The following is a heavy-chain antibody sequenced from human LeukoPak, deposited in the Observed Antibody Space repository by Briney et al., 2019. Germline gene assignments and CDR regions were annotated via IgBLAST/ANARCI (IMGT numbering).Heavy chain of an antibody. Sequence: ASVNVSFKASGYTFTIYAMNWVRQAPGQGLEWMGWINTNTGNPTYAQGFTGRFVFSLDTSVSTAYLQICSLKAEDTAVYYCARGVAGTRSGPSYYYDYWGQGTLVTVSS. V-gene: IGHV7-4-1*01. CDR2: INTNTGNP. CDR1: GYTFTIYA. CDR3: ARGVAGTRSGPSYYYDY. D-gene: IGHD6-19*01. J-gene: IGHJ4*02.